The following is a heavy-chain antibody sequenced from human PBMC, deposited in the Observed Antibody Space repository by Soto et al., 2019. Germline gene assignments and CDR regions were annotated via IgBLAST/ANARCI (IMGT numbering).Heavy chain of an antibody. J-gene: IGHJ4*02. CDR3: TTLYTSGY. CDR1: GFTFSDHY. Sequence: EVQLVESGGGLVQPGGSLRLSCAVSGFTFSDHYLDWVRQAPGKGLEWVGRSKNKVNSYIKEYAASVKGRFTISRDDSKNSVYLQMNSLRTEDTAVYYCTTLYTSGYWGQGTLVTVSS. D-gene: IGHD1-26*01. CDR2: SKNKVNSYIK. V-gene: IGHV3-72*01.